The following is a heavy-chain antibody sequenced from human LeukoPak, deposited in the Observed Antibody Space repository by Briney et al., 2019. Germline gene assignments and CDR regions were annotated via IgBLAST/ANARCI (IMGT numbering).Heavy chain of an antibody. CDR3: ARSPAAAFDI. V-gene: IGHV4-38-2*01. Sequence: LRLSCAASGFTFSDYYMSWIRQPPGKGLEWTGSIYYSGSTYYNPSLKSRVTISVDTSKNQFSLKLSSVTAADTAVYYCARSPAAAFDIWGQGTMVTVSS. CDR1: GFTFSDYY. CDR2: IYYSGST. J-gene: IGHJ3*02.